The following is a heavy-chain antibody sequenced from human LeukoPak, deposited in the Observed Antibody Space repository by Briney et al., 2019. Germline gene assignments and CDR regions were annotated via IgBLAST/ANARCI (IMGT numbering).Heavy chain of an antibody. V-gene: IGHV3-33*01. CDR2: IWYEGSNL. CDR1: GFPFISYG. J-gene: IGHJ3*02. Sequence: GGSLRLSCAPSGFPFISYGMHWVRQAPGKGLEWVALIWYEGSNLYYADSVKGRFTISKDSSKNTLYLHMNSLRAEDTAVYYCARDKNYYGSGSPSLDAFDIWGQGTMVTVSS. CDR3: ARDKNYYGSGSPSLDAFDI. D-gene: IGHD3-10*01.